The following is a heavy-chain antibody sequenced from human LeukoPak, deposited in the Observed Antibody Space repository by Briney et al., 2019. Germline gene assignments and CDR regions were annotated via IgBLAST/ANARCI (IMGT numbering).Heavy chain of an antibody. J-gene: IGHJ6*03. CDR2: ISSSGSTI. CDR3: AREGAVADGWYYYMDV. D-gene: IGHD6-19*01. V-gene: IGHV3-11*01. CDR1: GFTFSDCY. Sequence: PGGSLRLSCAASGFTFSDCYMSWIRQAPGKGLEWVSYISSSGSTIYYADSVKGRFTISRDNAKNSLYLQMNSLRAEDTAVYYCAREGAVADGWYYYMDVWGKGTTVTVSS.